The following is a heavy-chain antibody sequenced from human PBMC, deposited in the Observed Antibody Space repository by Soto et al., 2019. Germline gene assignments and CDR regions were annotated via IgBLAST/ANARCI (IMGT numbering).Heavy chain of an antibody. CDR1: GFTFSSYG. CDR2: ISYDGSNK. V-gene: IGHV3-30*18. D-gene: IGHD3-10*01. J-gene: IGHJ6*02. Sequence: QVQLVESGGGVVQPGRSLRLSCAASGFTFSSYGMHWVRQAPGKGLEWVAVISYDGSNKYYADSVKGRFTISRDNSKNTLYLQMNSLRAEDTAVYYCAKDRQRFSGMDVWGQGTTVTVSS. CDR3: AKDRQRFSGMDV.